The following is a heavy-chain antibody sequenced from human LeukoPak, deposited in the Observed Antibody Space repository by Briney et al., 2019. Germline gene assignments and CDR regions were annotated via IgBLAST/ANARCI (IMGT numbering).Heavy chain of an antibody. CDR1: GGSISSYY. Sequence: SETLSLTCTVSGGSISSYYWSWIRQPAGKGLEWIGRFYTSGSTNYNPSLKSRVTISVDTSKNQFSLKLSSVTAADTAVYYCARGFIAVALTYYYYYTDVWGKGTTVTVSS. J-gene: IGHJ6*03. CDR2: FYTSGST. D-gene: IGHD6-19*01. V-gene: IGHV4-4*07. CDR3: ARGFIAVALTYYYYYTDV.